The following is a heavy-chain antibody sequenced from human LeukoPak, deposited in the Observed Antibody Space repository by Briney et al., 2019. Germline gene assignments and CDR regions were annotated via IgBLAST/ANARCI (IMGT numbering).Heavy chain of an antibody. Sequence: PGGSLRLSCAASGLTFSSYDRNWVRQAPGKGLERVSAILNSDGSTYYADSVKGRFTISRDNSKNTLYLQMNRLRAEDTAVYYCAKGTYYYDSSGYYGGYYFDYWGQGTLVTVSS. J-gene: IGHJ4*02. CDR3: AKGTYYYDSSGYYGGYYFDY. D-gene: IGHD3-22*01. CDR2: ILNSDGST. V-gene: IGHV3-23*01. CDR1: GLTFSSYD.